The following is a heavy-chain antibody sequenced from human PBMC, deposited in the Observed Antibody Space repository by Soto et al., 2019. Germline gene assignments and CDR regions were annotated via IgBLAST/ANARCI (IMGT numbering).Heavy chain of an antibody. Sequence: KTSETLSLTCAVSGYPISSGYYWGWIRQPPGKGLEWIGIIHHSGSTYYNPSLRSRITISVDTSKNQFSLKMPSVTAADTAVYYCARSSGYVPGGYWGQGTLVTVSS. D-gene: IGHD5-12*01. V-gene: IGHV4-38-2*01. CDR3: ARSSGYVPGGY. CDR1: GYPISSGYY. CDR2: IHHSGST. J-gene: IGHJ4*02.